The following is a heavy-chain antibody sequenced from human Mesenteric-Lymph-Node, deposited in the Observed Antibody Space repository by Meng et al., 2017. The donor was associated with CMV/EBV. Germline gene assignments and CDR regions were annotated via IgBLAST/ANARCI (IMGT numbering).Heavy chain of an antibody. D-gene: IGHD6-13*01. CDR2: IYHSGST. CDR1: GYSISSGYY. V-gene: IGHV4-38-2*02. CDR3: ASGIAPYFDY. J-gene: IGHJ4*02. Sequence: SETLSLTCTVSGYSISSGYYWGWIRQPPGKGLEWIGSIYHSGSTYYNPSLKSRVTISVDTSKNQFSLKLSSVTAADTAVYYCASGIAPYFDYWGQGTLVTVSS.